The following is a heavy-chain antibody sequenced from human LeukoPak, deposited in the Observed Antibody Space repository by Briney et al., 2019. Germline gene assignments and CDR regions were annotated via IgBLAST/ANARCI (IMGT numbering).Heavy chain of an antibody. D-gene: IGHD2-2*01. Sequence: ASVKVSCKASGYTFTSYDINWARQATGQGLEWMGWMNPNSGNTGYAQKFQGRVTMTRNTSISTAYMELSSLRSEDTAVYYCARGLTWDIVVVPAAGEDWFDPWGQGTLVTVSS. V-gene: IGHV1-8*01. CDR1: GYTFTSYD. J-gene: IGHJ5*02. CDR3: ARGLTWDIVVVPAAGEDWFDP. CDR2: MNPNSGNT.